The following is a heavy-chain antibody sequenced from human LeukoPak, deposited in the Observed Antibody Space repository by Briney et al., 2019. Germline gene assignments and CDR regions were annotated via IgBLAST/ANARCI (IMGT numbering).Heavy chain of an antibody. Sequence: GGSLRLSCSASGFTFSTYAMHWVRQAPGKGLEWVSYISSRSSTIYYADSVKGRFTISRDNAENSLYLQMNSLRDEDTAVYYCARYLILDYWGQGTLVTVSS. J-gene: IGHJ4*02. CDR2: ISSRSSTI. D-gene: IGHD2-21*01. CDR3: ARYLILDY. V-gene: IGHV3-48*02. CDR1: GFTFSTYA.